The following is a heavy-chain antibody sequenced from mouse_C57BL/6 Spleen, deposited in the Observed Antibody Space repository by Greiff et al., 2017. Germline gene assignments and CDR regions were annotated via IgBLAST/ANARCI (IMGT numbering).Heavy chain of an antibody. Sequence: VQLQQSGAELAKPGASVKLSCKASGYTFTSYWMHWVQQRPGQGLEWIGYINPSSGYTMYNQKFKDKATLTADKSSSTAYMQRSSLTYEDSAVYYWARVSYAWYFDVWGTGTTVTVSS. J-gene: IGHJ1*03. V-gene: IGHV1-7*01. CDR2: INPSSGYT. CDR1: GYTFTSYW. D-gene: IGHD1-1*01. CDR3: ARVSYAWYFDV.